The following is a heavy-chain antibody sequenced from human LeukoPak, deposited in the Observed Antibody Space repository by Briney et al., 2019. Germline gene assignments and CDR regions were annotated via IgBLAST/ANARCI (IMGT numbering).Heavy chain of an antibody. V-gene: IGHV3-23*01. CDR2: ISGSGGST. J-gene: IGHJ4*02. D-gene: IGHD6-13*01. CDR1: GFTFSSYA. CDR3: AKAAAAGTLRGVVDY. Sequence: GGSLRLSCAASGFTFSSYAMSWVRQAPGKGLEWVSAISGSGGSTYYADPVKGRFTISRDNSKDTLYLQMNSLRAEDTAVYYCAKAAAAGTLRGVVDYWGQGTLVTVSS.